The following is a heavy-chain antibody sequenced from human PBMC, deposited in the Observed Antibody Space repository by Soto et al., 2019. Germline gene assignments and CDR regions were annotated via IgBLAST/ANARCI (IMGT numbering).Heavy chain of an antibody. CDR1: GGSIRSGPYS. CDR2: FYYSEST. D-gene: IGHD3-22*01. J-gene: IGHJ6*02. CDR3: ARHNYDSSGYYHYYYGMDV. Sequence: PSETLSLTCTVSGGSIRSGPYSWGWIRQPPGEGLEWIGTFYYSESTYYNPSLESRVTISVDTSKNQFSLKLSSVTAADTAVYYCARHNYDSSGYYHYYYGMDVWGQGTTVTVSS. V-gene: IGHV4-39*01.